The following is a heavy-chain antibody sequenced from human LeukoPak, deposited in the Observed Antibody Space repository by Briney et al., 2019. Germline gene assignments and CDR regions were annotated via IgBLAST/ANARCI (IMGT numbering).Heavy chain of an antibody. D-gene: IGHD4-17*01. Sequence: GGSLRLSCAASGFTFSTYWMHWVRQAPGKGLVWVSRINTDGSSTTYADSVKGRFTSSRDNAKNTLYLQMSSLRAEDTAVYYCASAHNDYGDYDFGYWGQGTLVTVSS. CDR1: GFTFSTYW. J-gene: IGHJ4*02. CDR2: INTDGSST. CDR3: ASAHNDYGDYDFGY. V-gene: IGHV3-74*01.